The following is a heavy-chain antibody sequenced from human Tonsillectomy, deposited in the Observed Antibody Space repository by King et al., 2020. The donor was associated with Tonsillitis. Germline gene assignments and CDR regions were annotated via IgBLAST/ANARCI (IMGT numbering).Heavy chain of an antibody. V-gene: IGHV4-34*01. CDR1: GGSFSGYY. Sequence: QVQLQQWGAGLLKPSETLSLTCAVYGGSFSGYYWNWIRQPPGKGLEWIGEINHGGSTNYNPSLKSRVTISVETSKNQFSLKLNSVTAADTAVYYCARRLGYFDTSAYHFDYWGQGTLVTVSS. D-gene: IGHD3-22*01. J-gene: IGHJ4*02. CDR3: ARRLGYFDTSAYHFDY. CDR2: INHGGST.